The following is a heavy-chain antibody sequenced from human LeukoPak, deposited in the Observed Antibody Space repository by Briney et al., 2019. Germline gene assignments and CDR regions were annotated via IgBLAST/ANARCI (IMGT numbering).Heavy chain of an antibody. D-gene: IGHD3-22*01. V-gene: IGHV4-59*01. Sequence: PSETLSLTCTVSGGSISSYYWSWIRQPPGKGLEWIGYIYYSGSTNYNPSLKSRVTISVDTSKNQFSLKLSSVTAADAAVYYCARDYYDSSGYDAFDIWGQGTMVTVSS. CDR1: GGSISSYY. J-gene: IGHJ3*02. CDR3: ARDYYDSSGYDAFDI. CDR2: IYYSGST.